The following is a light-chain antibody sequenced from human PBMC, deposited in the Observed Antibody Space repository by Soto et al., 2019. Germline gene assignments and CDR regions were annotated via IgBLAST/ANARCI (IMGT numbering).Light chain of an antibody. Sequence: QSVLTQPASVSGSPGQSITIPCTGTSNDVGGYNYVSWYQQYPGKAPKLMISEVTNRPSGVSNRFSGSKSGNTASLTISGLQAEDEADYYCSSYTTSSVWMFGGGTKLTVL. CDR3: SSYTTSSVWM. CDR2: EVT. CDR1: SNDVGGYNY. J-gene: IGLJ3*02. V-gene: IGLV2-14*01.